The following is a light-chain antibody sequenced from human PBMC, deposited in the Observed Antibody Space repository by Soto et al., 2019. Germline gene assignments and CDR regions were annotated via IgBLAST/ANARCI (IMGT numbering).Light chain of an antibody. CDR1: SSNIGAGYG. Sequence: QCVLTQPPSVSGAPGQRVTISCTGSSSNIGAGYGVHWYQQLPGTAPKLLIYVNSNRPSGVPDRFSGSKSGTSASLAITGLRAEDEADYYCQSYDSSLSGWVFGGGTKLTVL. J-gene: IGLJ3*02. CDR2: VNS. CDR3: QSYDSSLSGWV. V-gene: IGLV1-40*01.